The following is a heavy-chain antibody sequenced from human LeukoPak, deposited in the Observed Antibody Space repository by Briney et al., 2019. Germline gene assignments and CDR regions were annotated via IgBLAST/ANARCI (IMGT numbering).Heavy chain of an antibody. CDR1: GFSFGTYA. Sequence: PGGSLTLSCAASGFSFGTYAMSWVRQAPGKGLEWVSAISGNSYSTYYADSVKGRFTISGDNSKNTLSLQMNSLRAEDTAFYYCTKASDSAWRDDFDYWGQGTLVTVSS. V-gene: IGHV3-23*01. CDR3: TKASDSAWRDDFDY. D-gene: IGHD6-19*01. J-gene: IGHJ4*02. CDR2: ISGNSYST.